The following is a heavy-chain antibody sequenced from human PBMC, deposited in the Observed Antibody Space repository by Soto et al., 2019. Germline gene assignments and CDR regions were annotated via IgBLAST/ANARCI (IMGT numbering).Heavy chain of an antibody. V-gene: IGHV1-3*01. CDR3: ARGVLRYLDWSSMGDY. D-gene: IGHD3-9*01. CDR2: INAGNGNT. CDR1: GYTFTSYA. J-gene: IGHJ4*02. Sequence: ASVKVSCRASGYTFTSYARHWVRQAPGRRLEWMGWINAGNGNTKYSQKFQGRVTITRDTSASTAYMELSSLRSEDTAVYYCARGVLRYLDWSSMGDYLGQGTLVPFSS.